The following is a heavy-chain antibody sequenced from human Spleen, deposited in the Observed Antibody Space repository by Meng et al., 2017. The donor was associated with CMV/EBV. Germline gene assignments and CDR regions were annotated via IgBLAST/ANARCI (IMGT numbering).Heavy chain of an antibody. CDR1: GFIFSNYG. CDR2: VRYDGSNK. V-gene: IGHV3-30*02. Sequence: GESLKISCAASGFIFSNYGMHWVRQAPGKGLEWVASVRYDGSNKNYPDSVKGRFTISRDTSENTLYLQMNSLRAEDTAVYYCAKDRGSTRFITARKSPDYWGQGTRVTVSS. D-gene: IGHD6-6*01. CDR3: AKDRGSTRFITARKSPDY. J-gene: IGHJ4*02.